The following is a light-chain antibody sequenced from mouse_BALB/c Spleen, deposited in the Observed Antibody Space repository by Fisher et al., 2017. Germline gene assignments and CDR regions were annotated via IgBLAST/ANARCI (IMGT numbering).Light chain of an antibody. CDR3: QQWSSNPLT. J-gene: IGKJ5*01. V-gene: IGKV4-59*01. CDR2: DTS. Sequence: IVITQSPAIMSASLGERVTMTCTASSSVSSSYLHWYQQKSGTSPKRWIYDTSNLASGVPVRFSGSGSGTSYSLTISRMEAEDAATYYCQQWSSNPLTFGAGTKLELK. CDR1: SSVSS.